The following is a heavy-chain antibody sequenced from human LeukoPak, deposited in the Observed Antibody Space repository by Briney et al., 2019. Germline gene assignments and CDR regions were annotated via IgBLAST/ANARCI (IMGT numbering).Heavy chain of an antibody. D-gene: IGHD3-22*01. V-gene: IGHV3-33*01. Sequence: GGSLRLSCAASGFTFSSYGMHWVRQAPGKGLEWVAVIWYDGSNKYYADSVKGRFTISRDNSKNTLYLQMNSLRAEDTAVYYCAREFSELVDRDYYDSSGYQGYFDYWGQGTLVTVSS. CDR2: IWYDGSNK. J-gene: IGHJ4*02. CDR3: AREFSELVDRDYYDSSGYQGYFDY. CDR1: GFTFSSYG.